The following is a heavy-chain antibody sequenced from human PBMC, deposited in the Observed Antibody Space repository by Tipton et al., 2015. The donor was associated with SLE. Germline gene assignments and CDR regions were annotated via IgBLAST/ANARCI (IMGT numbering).Heavy chain of an antibody. CDR2: IQYDGSKK. J-gene: IGHJ4*02. V-gene: IGHV3-33*01. Sequence: SLRLSCAASGFIFSNYGMHWVRQAPGKGLEWVAAIQYDGSKKYYGDSVEGRVSISGDDSNNMLYLQMNSLRAEDTAVYYCARDSCSRPSCFDVWGQGTLVTVSS. CDR1: GFIFSNYG. CDR3: ARDSCSRPSCFDV. D-gene: IGHD2-2*01.